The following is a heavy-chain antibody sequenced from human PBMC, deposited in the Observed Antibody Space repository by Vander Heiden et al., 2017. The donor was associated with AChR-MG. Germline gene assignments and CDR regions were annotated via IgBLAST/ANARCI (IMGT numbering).Heavy chain of an antibody. CDR2: ISGGSSLT. V-gene: IGHV3-23*01. J-gene: IGHJ4*02. D-gene: IGHD6-13*01. Sequence: EVQLLESGGGLVQPGESLRLSCAASGFTFSSYAMTWVRQTPEKGLEWVSSISGGSSLTYYADSVKGRFTISRDNSENTLYLQINSLRAEDTAVYYCAKGHEAAAVTTRTYDSWGQGALVTVSS. CDR1: GFTFSSYA. CDR3: AKGHEAAAVTTRTYDS.